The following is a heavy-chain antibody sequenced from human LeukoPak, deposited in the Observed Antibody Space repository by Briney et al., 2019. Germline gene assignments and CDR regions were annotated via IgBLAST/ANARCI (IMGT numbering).Heavy chain of an antibody. D-gene: IGHD3-22*01. J-gene: IGHJ4*02. Sequence: PSETLSLTCAVYGGSLSGYYWSWIRQPPGRGLEWIGEINRSGSANYNPSLKSRVTVSVDTSKNQFSLKLSSVTAADTAVYYCARDGLSRRYYYDSSGTYYFDYWGQGTLVTVSS. V-gene: IGHV4-34*01. CDR2: INRSGSA. CDR3: ARDGLSRRYYYDSSGTYYFDY. CDR1: GGSLSGYY.